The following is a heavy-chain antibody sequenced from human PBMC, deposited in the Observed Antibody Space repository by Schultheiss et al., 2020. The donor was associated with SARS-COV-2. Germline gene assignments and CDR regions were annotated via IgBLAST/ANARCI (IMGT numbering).Heavy chain of an antibody. Sequence: SETLSLTCAVSGGSISSSNWWSWVRQPPGKGLEWIGYINYSGSTYYNPSLKSRVTISVDTSKNQFSLKLSSVTAADTAVYSCARGRGVGVVVVPAAMSLRYGLDVWGQGTTVTVSS. CDR1: GGSISSSNW. CDR2: INYSGST. CDR3: ARGRGVGVVVVPAAMSLRYGLDV. J-gene: IGHJ6*02. D-gene: IGHD2-2*01. V-gene: IGHV4-4*02.